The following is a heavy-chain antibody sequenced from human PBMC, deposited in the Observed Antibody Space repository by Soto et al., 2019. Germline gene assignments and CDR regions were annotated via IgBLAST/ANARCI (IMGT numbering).Heavy chain of an antibody. J-gene: IGHJ4*02. D-gene: IGHD2-15*01. CDR1: GYTFTSYY. CDR3: ARLGYCSGGSCYSVDY. Sequence: ASVKVSCKASGYTFTSYYMHWVRQAPGQGLEWMGIINPSGGSTSYAQKFQGRVTTTRDTSTSTVYMELCSLRSEDTAVYYCARLGYCSGGSCYSVDYWGQGTLVTVSS. V-gene: IGHV1-46*03. CDR2: INPSGGST.